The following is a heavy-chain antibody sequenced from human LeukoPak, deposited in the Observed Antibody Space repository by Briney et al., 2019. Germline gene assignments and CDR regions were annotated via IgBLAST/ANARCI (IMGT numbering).Heavy chain of an antibody. J-gene: IGHJ4*02. CDR1: GVTISGYW. V-gene: IGHV3-7*01. D-gene: IGHD3-10*01. CDR2: IKQDASEI. Sequence: PGGSLRLSCAASGVTISGYWMSWVRQAPGKGLEWVANIKQDASEIYYVGSVKGRFTISRDNAKNSVFLQMNSLRAEDTAVYYCATDGGPFDNWGQGILVTVS. CDR3: ATDGGPFDN.